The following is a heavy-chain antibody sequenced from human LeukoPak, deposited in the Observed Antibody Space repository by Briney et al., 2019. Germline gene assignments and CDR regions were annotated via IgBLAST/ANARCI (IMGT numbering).Heavy chain of an antibody. D-gene: IGHD3-10*01. CDR3: ARDYYGSGSYPVPAGYFDY. CDR1: GYTFTSYG. CDR2: ISAYNGNT. J-gene: IGHJ4*02. V-gene: IGHV1-18*01. Sequence: ASVKVSCKASGYTFTSYGISWVRQAPGQGLEWMGWISAYNGNTNYAQKLQGRVTMTTDTSTSTAYMELRSLRSDDTAVYYCARDYYGSGSYPVPAGYFDYWGQGTLVTVSS.